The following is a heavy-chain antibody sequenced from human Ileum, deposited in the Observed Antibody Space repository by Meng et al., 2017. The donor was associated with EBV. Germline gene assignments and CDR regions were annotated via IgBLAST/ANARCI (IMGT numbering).Heavy chain of an antibody. CDR2: IFHIGST. V-gene: IGHV4-4*02. D-gene: IGHD3-9*01. Sequence: LRGAGPRLLKRSGPLSLPCAVSGGSVISNSWWSWFRQPPGKGLEWIGEIFHIGSTNNSPSLKSRVTISVDNSKNQFSLSLTSVTAADTAIYYCAKVSLTGTFYDHWGQGILVTVSS. CDR1: GGSVISNSW. J-gene: IGHJ4*02. CDR3: AKVSLTGTFYDH.